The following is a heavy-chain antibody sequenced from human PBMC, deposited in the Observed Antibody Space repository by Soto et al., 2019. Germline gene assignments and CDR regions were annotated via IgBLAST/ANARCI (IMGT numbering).Heavy chain of an antibody. CDR3: ARPNERTVGIDY. CDR2: IYYSGST. V-gene: IGHV4-39*01. CDR1: GGSISSSSYY. J-gene: IGHJ4*02. D-gene: IGHD4-17*01. Sequence: PXATLSLPCTVCGGSISSSSYYWGWIRQPPGKGLEWIGSIYYSGSTYYNPSLKSRVTISVDTSKNQFSLKLSSVTAADTAVYYCARPNERTVGIDYCGQRTLVTVSS.